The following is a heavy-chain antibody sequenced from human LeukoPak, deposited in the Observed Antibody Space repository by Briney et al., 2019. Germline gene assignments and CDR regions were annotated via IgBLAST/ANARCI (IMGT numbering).Heavy chain of an antibody. V-gene: IGHV3-11*04. D-gene: IGHD1-1*01. CDR1: GFTFSDYY. CDR3: ARAKRETNNWYEDYYYYMTS. CDR2: VSSSDSTI. J-gene: IGHJ6*03. Sequence: GGSLRLSCAASGFTFSDYYMSWIRQAPGKGLEWVSYVSSSDSTIYLADSVKGRFTISRDNAKNSLYLQMNSLRAEDTAVYYCARAKRETNNWYEDYYYYMTSGAKGPRSPSP.